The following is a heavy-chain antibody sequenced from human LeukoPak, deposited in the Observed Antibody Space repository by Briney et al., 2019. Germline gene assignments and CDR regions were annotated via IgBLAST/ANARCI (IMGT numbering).Heavy chain of an antibody. J-gene: IGHJ4*02. CDR1: GGSISSYY. V-gene: IGHV4-59*01. Sequence: SSETLSLTCTVSGGSISSYYWSWIRQPPGKGLEWIGYIYYSGSTNYNPSLKSRVTISVDTSKNQFSLKLSSVTAADTAVYYCARVIRLAAAGDYFDYWGQGTLVTVSS. D-gene: IGHD6-13*01. CDR2: IYYSGST. CDR3: ARVIRLAAAGDYFDY.